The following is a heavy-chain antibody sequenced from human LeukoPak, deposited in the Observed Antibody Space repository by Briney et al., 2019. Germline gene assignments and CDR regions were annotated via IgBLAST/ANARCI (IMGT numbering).Heavy chain of an antibody. CDR1: GFTFSNYW. CDR2: INRDGSST. J-gene: IGHJ6*03. V-gene: IGHV3-74*01. Sequence: GGSLRLSCAASGFTFSNYWMHWVRQAPGKGLVWVSRINRDGSSTSYVDSVKGRFTISRDNAKNTLYLHMNSLRAEDTAVYYCARVKSGYSYGPHYYYYYYMDVWGKGTTVTVSS. CDR3: ARVKSGYSYGPHYYYYYYMDV. D-gene: IGHD5-18*01.